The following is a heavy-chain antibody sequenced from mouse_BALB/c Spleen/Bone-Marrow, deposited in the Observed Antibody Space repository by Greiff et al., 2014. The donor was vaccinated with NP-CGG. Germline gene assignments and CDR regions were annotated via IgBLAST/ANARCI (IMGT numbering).Heavy chain of an antibody. CDR2: IRNKASGYTT. CDR1: GFTFTDYY. CDR3: AREYGYFDV. V-gene: IGHV7-3*02. Sequence: DVKLVESGGGLVQPGGSLRLSCATSGFTFTDYYMSWVRQPPGKALEWLGFIRNKASGYTTDYSASVKGRFTISRDNSQSILYLQMNTLRAEDSATYYCAREYGYFDVWAQGPRSPSPQ. D-gene: IGHD1-1*02. J-gene: IGHJ1*01.